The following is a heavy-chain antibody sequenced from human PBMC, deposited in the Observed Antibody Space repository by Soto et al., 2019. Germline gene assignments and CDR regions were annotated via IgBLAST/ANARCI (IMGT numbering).Heavy chain of an antibody. Sequence: QVQLVQSGAEVKKPGASVKVSCKASGYTFTNFGISWVRQAPGQGLEWLGWLSTYREDRNYAQRVQDRVSVTTDTSTSTAYMELRTLISDDTAVYYCARISLGPAPTDAFDIWGQGTMVTVSS. D-gene: IGHD1-26*01. V-gene: IGHV1-18*01. CDR1: GYTFTNFG. J-gene: IGHJ3*02. CDR2: LSTYREDR. CDR3: ARISLGPAPTDAFDI.